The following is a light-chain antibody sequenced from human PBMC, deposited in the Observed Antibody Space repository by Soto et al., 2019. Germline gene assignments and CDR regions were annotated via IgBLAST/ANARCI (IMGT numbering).Light chain of an antibody. V-gene: IGKV1-12*01. CDR1: QGISSW. J-gene: IGKJ3*01. CDR3: QQANSFPFT. Sequence: DIQMTQSPSSVSASVGDRVTITCRASQGISSWLAWYPQKPGKAPNLLIYAASTLQSGVPSRFSGSGSGTDFTLTISSLQAEDFATYYCQQANSFPFTFGPGTKVDIK. CDR2: AAS.